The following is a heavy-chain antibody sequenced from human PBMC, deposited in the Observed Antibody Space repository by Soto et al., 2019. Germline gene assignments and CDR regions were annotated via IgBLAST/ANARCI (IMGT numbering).Heavy chain of an antibody. CDR1: GVSISCINL. J-gene: IGHJ6*02. CDR3: ARFGGGMDV. Sequence: SETLSLTCAVSGVSISCINLLIWVRQPPGKGLEWIGEIYHSGSTNYNPSLKSRVTISVDKSKNQFSLKLSSVTAADTAVYYCARFGGGMDVWGQGTTVTVSS. CDR2: IYHSGST. D-gene: IGHD3-10*01. V-gene: IGHV4-4*02.